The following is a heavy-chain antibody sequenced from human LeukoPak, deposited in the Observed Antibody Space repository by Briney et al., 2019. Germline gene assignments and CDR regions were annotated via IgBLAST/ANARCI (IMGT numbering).Heavy chain of an antibody. CDR3: ARPYGSGGLNYYYYYMDV. CDR1: GGSISSSSYY. Sequence: PSETLSLTCTVSGGSISSSSYYWGWIRQPPGKGLEWIGSIYYSGSTYYNPSLKSRVTISVDTSKNQFSLKLSPVTAADTAVYYCARPYGSGGLNYYYYYMDVRGKGTTVTVSS. D-gene: IGHD3-10*01. CDR2: IYYSGST. J-gene: IGHJ6*03. V-gene: IGHV4-39*01.